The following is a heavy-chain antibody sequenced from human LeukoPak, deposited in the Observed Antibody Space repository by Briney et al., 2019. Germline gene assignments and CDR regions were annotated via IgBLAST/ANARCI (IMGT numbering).Heavy chain of an antibody. V-gene: IGHV3-23*01. CDR3: ARDLVSGSYGGWFDP. J-gene: IGHJ5*02. Sequence: GGSLRLSCAASGFTFSSYAMSWVRQAPGKGLEWVSSASGSGGSTYYADSVKGRFTISRDNSKNTLYLQMNSLRAEDTAVYYCARDLVSGSYGGWFDPRGQGTLVTVSS. CDR1: GFTFSSYA. CDR2: ASGSGGST. D-gene: IGHD1-26*01.